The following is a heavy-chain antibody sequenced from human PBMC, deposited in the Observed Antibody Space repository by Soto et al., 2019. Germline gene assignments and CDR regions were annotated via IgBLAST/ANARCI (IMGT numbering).Heavy chain of an antibody. J-gene: IGHJ6*02. Sequence: GGSLRLSCAASGVTFISYSMNWVRQAPGKGLEWVSSISSSSSYIYYADSVKGRFTISRDNAKNSLYLQMNSLRAEDTAVYYCARDLSPAPSLDYYYYCGMDVWGQGTTVTVSS. D-gene: IGHD3-16*01. V-gene: IGHV3-21*01. CDR3: ARDLSPAPSLDYYYYCGMDV. CDR1: GVTFISYS. CDR2: ISSSSSYI.